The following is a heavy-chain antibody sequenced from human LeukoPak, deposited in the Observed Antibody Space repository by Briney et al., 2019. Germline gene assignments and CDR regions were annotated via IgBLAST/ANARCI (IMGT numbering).Heavy chain of an antibody. CDR3: ARCPTLAAAAIDY. Sequence: SISSTSSYIYYADSVKGRFTISRDNAKNSLYLQMNSLRAEDTAVYYCARCPTLAAAAIDYWGQGTLVTVSS. V-gene: IGHV3-21*01. J-gene: IGHJ4*02. CDR2: ISSTSSYI. D-gene: IGHD6-13*01.